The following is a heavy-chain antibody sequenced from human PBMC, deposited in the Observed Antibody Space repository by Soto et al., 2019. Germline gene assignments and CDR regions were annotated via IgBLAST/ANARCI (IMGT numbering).Heavy chain of an antibody. CDR1: GYTFTSYG. V-gene: IGHV1-18*01. CDR3: AGSSWGYDFFDY. CDR2: ISAYNGNT. Sequence: ASLKVSCKASGYTFTSYGISWVRQAPGQGLEWMGWISAYNGNTNYAQKLQGRVTMTTDTSTSTAYMELRSLRSDDTAVYYCAGSSWGYDFFDYWGQGTLVTVSS. J-gene: IGHJ4*02. D-gene: IGHD5-12*01.